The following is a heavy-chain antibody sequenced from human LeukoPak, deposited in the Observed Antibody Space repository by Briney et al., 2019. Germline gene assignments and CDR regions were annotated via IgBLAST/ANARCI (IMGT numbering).Heavy chain of an antibody. Sequence: GGSLRLSCAASGFTFGSYSMNWVRQAPGKGLEWVSSISSSSSYIYYADSVKGRFTISRDNAKNSLNLQMNSLRAEDTAVYYCARVGQYSSGWYGGQGTLVTVSS. J-gene: IGHJ4*02. CDR3: ARVGQYSSGWY. CDR1: GFTFGSYS. CDR2: ISSSSSYI. D-gene: IGHD6-19*01. V-gene: IGHV3-21*01.